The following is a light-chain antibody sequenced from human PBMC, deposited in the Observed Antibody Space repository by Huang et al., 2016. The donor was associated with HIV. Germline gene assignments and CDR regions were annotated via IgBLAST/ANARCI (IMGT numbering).Light chain of an antibody. CDR1: QSVGIY. V-gene: IGKV3-20*01. CDR2: GAS. CDR3: QQYERPPDT. J-gene: IGKJ3*01. Sequence: EIVLTQSPGTLSLSPGERATLSCRASQSVGIYLAWYQQKPGQAPRLLIYGASTRVTGIPDRFSGGGSGTDFTPSISRLEPEDFAVYYCQQYERPPDTFGPGTKVNIK.